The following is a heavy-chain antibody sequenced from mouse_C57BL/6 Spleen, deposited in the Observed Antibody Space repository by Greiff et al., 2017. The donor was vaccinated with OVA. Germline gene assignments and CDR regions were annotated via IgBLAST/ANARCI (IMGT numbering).Heavy chain of an antibody. J-gene: IGHJ2*01. CDR1: GYSITSGYY. D-gene: IGHD2-5*01. Sequence: EVKLMESGPGLVKPSQSLSLTCSVTGYSITSGYYWNWIRQFPGNKLEWMGYISYDGSNNYHPSLKNRISITRDTSKNQLFLKLNSVTTEDTATYYCARGYSNYELDYWGQGTTLTVSS. V-gene: IGHV3-6*01. CDR3: ARGYSNYELDY. CDR2: ISYDGSN.